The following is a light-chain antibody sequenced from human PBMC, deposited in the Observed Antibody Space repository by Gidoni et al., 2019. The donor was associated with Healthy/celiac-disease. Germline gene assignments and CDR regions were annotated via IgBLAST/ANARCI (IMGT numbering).Light chain of an antibody. CDR1: QDISNY. V-gene: IGKV1-33*01. CDR3: QQYDNRSWT. J-gene: IGKJ1*01. CDR2: DAS. Sequence: DIQMTQSPSSLSASVGDIVTITCQASQDISNYLNWYQQKPGKAPKLLIYDASNLETGVPSRFSGSGSGTDFTFTISSLQPEDIATYYCQQYDNRSWTFAQXTKVEIK.